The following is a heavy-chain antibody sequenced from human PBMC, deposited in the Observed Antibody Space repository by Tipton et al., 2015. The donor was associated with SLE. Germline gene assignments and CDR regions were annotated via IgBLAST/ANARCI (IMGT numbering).Heavy chain of an antibody. CDR3: TKDRGYCGYEVDFDF. D-gene: IGHD5-12*01. V-gene: IGHV3-9*01. Sequence: RSLRLSCAGSGFTFDDFAMHWVRQAPGKGLEGVSGISWNSGTIGYAESVKARFTISRANAKNSLYLQMNSLGPEDTALYYCTKDRGYCGYEVDFDFWGQGTLVTVSS. J-gene: IGHJ4*02. CDR1: GFTFDDFA. CDR2: ISWNSGTI.